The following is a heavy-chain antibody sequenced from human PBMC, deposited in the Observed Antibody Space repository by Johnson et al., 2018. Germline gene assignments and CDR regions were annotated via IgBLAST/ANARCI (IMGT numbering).Heavy chain of an antibody. J-gene: IGHJ3*02. CDR2: ISYDGSNK. D-gene: IGHD2-15*01. Sequence: QVQLVQSGGGVVQPGRSLRLSCAASGFTFSSYAMHWVLQAPGKGLEWVAVISYDGSNKYYADSVKGRFTISRDNSQNTLYLQMNSLRAEDTAVYYCARALLPVGAFDIWGQGTRVTVSS. V-gene: IGHV3-30-3*01. CDR1: GFTFSSYA. CDR3: ARALLPVGAFDI.